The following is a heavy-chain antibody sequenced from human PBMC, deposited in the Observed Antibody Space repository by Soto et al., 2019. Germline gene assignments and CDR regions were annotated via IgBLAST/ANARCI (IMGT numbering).Heavy chain of an antibody. J-gene: IGHJ4*02. CDR3: ARGGRGYEFDY. CDR2: ISSNGGST. Sequence: EGQLVESGGGLVQPGGSLRLSCAASGFTFSSYAMHWVRQAPGKGLEYVSAISSNGGSTDYANSVKGRFTISRDNSKNTLYLQMGSLRAEDMAVYYCARGGRGYEFDYWGQGTLVTVSS. D-gene: IGHD5-12*01. V-gene: IGHV3-64*01. CDR1: GFTFSSYA.